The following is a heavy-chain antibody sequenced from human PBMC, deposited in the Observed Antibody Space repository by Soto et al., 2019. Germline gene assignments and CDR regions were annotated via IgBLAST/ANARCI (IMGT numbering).Heavy chain of an antibody. Sequence: ASVKVSCKTSGYSYTTYSIHWVRQAPGHRLEWMGWLNPATGKPRYSERFQGRLTIAGDTSATTVFMELSSLTSEDTAVYYCATVYLPQLLLPPARAFDIWGQGTMVTVSS. D-gene: IGHD2-15*01. CDR2: LNPATGKP. CDR1: GYSYTTYS. CDR3: ATVYLPQLLLPPARAFDI. V-gene: IGHV1-3*01. J-gene: IGHJ3*02.